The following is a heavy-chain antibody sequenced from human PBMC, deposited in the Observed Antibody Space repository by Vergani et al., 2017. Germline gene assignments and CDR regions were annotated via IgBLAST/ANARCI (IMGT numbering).Heavy chain of an antibody. D-gene: IGHD1-14*01. J-gene: IGHJ5*02. V-gene: IGHV3-33*01. Sequence: QVHLVESGGGVVQPGRSLRLSCAASGFTFNQYGMHWVRQAPGKGLEWVAVTWYDGNNKQYADSVKGRFTISRDNSKSTKYLQMNSLRDEDTGVYYCARDLRLLYNRFDPWGQGTLVTVSS. CDR3: ARDLRLLYNRFDP. CDR2: TWYDGNNK. CDR1: GFTFNQYG.